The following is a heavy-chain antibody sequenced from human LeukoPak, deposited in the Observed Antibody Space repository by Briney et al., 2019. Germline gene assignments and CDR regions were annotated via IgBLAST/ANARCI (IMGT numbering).Heavy chain of an antibody. CDR3: ATLIEYSSSFDY. CDR2: IYYSGST. Sequence: SQTLSLTCTVSGVSISSGGYYWSWIRQHPGKGLEWIGYIYYSGSTYYNPSLKSRVTISVDTSKNQFSLKLSSVTAADTAVYYCATLIEYSSSFDYWGQGTLVTVSS. D-gene: IGHD6-6*01. V-gene: IGHV4-31*03. CDR1: GVSISSGGYY. J-gene: IGHJ4*02.